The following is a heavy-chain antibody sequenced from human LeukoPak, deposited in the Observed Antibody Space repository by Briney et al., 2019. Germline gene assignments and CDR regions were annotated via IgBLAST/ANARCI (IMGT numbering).Heavy chain of an antibody. D-gene: IGHD6-13*01. Sequence: SETLSLTCAVYGGSFSGYYWSWIRQPPGKGLEWIGEINHSGSTNYNPSLKSRVTISVDTSKNQFSLKLSSVTAADTAVYYCARASSSSPRDYWGQGTLVTVSS. CDR3: ARASSSSPRDY. J-gene: IGHJ4*02. CDR1: GGSFSGYY. CDR2: INHSGST. V-gene: IGHV4-34*01.